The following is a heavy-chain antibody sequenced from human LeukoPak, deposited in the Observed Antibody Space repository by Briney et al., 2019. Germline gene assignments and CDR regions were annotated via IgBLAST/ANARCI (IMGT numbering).Heavy chain of an antibody. CDR1: GGSISSYY. Sequence: PSETLSLTCTVSGGSISSYYWSWIRQPPGKGLEWIGYIYYSGSTNYNPSLKSRVNISVDTSKNQFSLKLSSVTAADTAVYYCAFYGSGSYTFDYWGQGTLVTVSS. D-gene: IGHD3-10*01. J-gene: IGHJ4*02. CDR3: AFYGSGSYTFDY. CDR2: IYYSGST. V-gene: IGHV4-59*01.